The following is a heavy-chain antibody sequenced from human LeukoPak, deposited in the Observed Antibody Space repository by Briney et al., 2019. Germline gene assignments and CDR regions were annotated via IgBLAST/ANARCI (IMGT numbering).Heavy chain of an antibody. CDR3: ARDRGYSYGTNYYYYGMDV. Sequence: GGSLRLSCAASGFTFSDYFMSWIRQAPGKGLEWVSYISSSGSTIYYADSVKGRFTISRDNAKNSLYLQMNSLRAEDTAVYYCARDRGYSYGTNYYYYGMDVWGQGTTVTVSS. CDR1: GFTFSDYF. J-gene: IGHJ6*02. D-gene: IGHD5-18*01. V-gene: IGHV3-11*01. CDR2: ISSSGSTI.